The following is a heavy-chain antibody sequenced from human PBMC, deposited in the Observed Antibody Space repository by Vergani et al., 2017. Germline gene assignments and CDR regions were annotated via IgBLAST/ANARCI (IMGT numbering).Heavy chain of an antibody. J-gene: IGHJ3*02. Sequence: QLQLQESGPGLVKPSETLSLTCTVSGGSISSSSYYWGWIRQPPGKGLEWIGSIYYSGSTYYNPSLKSRVTISVDTSKNQFSLKLSSVTAADTAVYYCAGVGRFRELLFLGAFDIWGQGTMVTVSS. CDR1: GGSISSSSYY. D-gene: IGHD3-10*01. V-gene: IGHV4-39*07. CDR3: AGVGRFRELLFLGAFDI. CDR2: IYYSGST.